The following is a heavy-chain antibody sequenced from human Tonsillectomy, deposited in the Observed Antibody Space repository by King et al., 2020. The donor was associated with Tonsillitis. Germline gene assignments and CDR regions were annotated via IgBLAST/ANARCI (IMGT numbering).Heavy chain of an antibody. CDR1: GYTFTGYY. J-gene: IGHJ4*02. CDR3: ARVPKGGSGSYQRMTFDY. V-gene: IGHV1-2*02. CDR2: INPNSGGT. D-gene: IGHD1-26*01. Sequence: QLVQSGAEVKKPGASVKVSCKASGYTFTGYYMHWVRQAPGQGLEWMGWINPNSGGTNYAQKFQGRVTMTRDTSISTAYMELSRLRSDDTAVYYCARVPKGGSGSYQRMTFDYWGQGTLVTVSS.